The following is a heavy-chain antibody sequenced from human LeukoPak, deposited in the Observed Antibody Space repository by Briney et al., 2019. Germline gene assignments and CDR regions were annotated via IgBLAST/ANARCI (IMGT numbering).Heavy chain of an antibody. J-gene: IGHJ4*02. D-gene: IGHD1-1*01. Sequence: SETLSLTCAVYGGSFSGYYWSWIRQPPGKGLEWIGEINHSGSTNYNPSLKSRVTISVDTSKNQFSLKLSSVAAADTAVYYCARGPGTLGYWGQGTLVTVSS. CDR3: ARGPGTLGY. CDR2: INHSGST. CDR1: GGSFSGYY. V-gene: IGHV4-34*01.